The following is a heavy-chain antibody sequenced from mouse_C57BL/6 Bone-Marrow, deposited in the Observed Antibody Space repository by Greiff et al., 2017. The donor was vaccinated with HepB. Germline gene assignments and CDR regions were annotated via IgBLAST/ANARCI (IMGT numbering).Heavy chain of an antibody. CDR1: GFTFSDYY. D-gene: IGHD1-1*01. J-gene: IGHJ4*01. Sequence: EVKLMESGGGLVQPGGSLKLSCAASGFTFSDYYMYWVRQTPEKRLEWVAYISNGGGSTYYPDTVKGRFTISRDNAKNTLYLQMSRLKSEDTAMYYCARQRGATVCMDYWGQGTSVTVSS. V-gene: IGHV5-12*01. CDR3: ARQRGATVCMDY. CDR2: ISNGGGST.